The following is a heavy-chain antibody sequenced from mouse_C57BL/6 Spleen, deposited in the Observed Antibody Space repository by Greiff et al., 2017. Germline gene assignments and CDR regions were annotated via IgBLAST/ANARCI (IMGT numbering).Heavy chain of an antibody. Sequence: VQLLQSGSELVKPGASVKISCKASGYTFTDYYMNWVKQSHGKSLEWIGDINPNNGGTSYNQKFKGKATLTVDKSSSPAYMELRSLTSEDSAVNYCARSNWAYWGQGTLVTVSA. CDR1: GYTFTDYY. CDR2: INPNNGGT. CDR3: ARSNWAY. V-gene: IGHV1-26*01. D-gene: IGHD4-1*02. J-gene: IGHJ3*01.